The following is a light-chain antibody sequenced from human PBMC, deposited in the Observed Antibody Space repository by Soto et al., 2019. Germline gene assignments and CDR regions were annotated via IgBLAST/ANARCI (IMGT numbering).Light chain of an antibody. Sequence: DIQMTQSPSTLSASVGDRVTITCRASQSISSWLAWYQQKPGKAPKLLIYDASSLESGVPSRFSGSGSGTEFTLTISSMQPDDFATYYCQQYNSYSTWTFGQGTKVEI. J-gene: IGKJ1*01. CDR1: QSISSW. V-gene: IGKV1-5*01. CDR2: DAS. CDR3: QQYNSYSTWT.